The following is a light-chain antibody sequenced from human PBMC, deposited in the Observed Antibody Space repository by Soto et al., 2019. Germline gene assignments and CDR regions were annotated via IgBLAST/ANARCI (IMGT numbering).Light chain of an antibody. CDR3: QQYIHWPPLT. CDR2: GAS. CDR1: QSVSSN. Sequence: DIVMTQSPATLSVSPGERATLSCRASQSVSSNLAWYQQKPGQAPRLLIYGASTRDTGIPARFSGSGSGTEFTLTISNLQSEDFAVYYCQQYIHWPPLTFGQGTRLEIK. V-gene: IGKV3-15*01. J-gene: IGKJ5*01.